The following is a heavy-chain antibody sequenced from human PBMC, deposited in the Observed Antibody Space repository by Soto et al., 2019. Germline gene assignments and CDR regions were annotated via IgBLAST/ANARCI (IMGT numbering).Heavy chain of an antibody. CDR3: ASLLNYYDSSGYYPNWFDP. CDR2: INHSGST. Sequence: SETLSLTCAVYGGSFSGYYWSWIRQPPGKGLEWIGEINHSGSTNYNPSLKSRVTISVDTSKNQFSLKLSSVTAADTAVYYCASLLNYYDSSGYYPNWFDPRGQRTPVTVSS. V-gene: IGHV4-34*01. J-gene: IGHJ5*02. D-gene: IGHD3-22*01. CDR1: GGSFSGYY.